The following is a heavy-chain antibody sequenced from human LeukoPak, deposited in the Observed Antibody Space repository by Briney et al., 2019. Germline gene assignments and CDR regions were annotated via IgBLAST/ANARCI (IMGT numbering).Heavy chain of an antibody. CDR3: ASRAAGTFWFDP. CDR2: INPSGGST. CDR1: GYTFTSYY. Sequence: GASVKVSCKASGYTFTSYYMHWVRQAPGQGLEWMGIINPSGGSTSYAQKFQGRVTMTRDTSTSTVYMELSSLRSEDTAVYYCASRAAGTFWFDPWGQGTLVPVSS. J-gene: IGHJ5*02. V-gene: IGHV1-46*01. D-gene: IGHD6-19*01.